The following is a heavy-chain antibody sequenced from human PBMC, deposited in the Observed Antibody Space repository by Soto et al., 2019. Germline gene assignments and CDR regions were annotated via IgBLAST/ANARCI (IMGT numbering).Heavy chain of an antibody. V-gene: IGHV1-8*01. CDR3: ARVLTDLLDAFDI. Sequence: QVQLVQSGAEVKKPGASVKVSCKASGYTFTSYDINWVRQATGQGLEWMGWMNPNSGNTGYAQKFQGRVTMTTITYIRTAYMELSSLRSEDTAVYYCARVLTDLLDAFDIWGQGTMVTVSS. J-gene: IGHJ3*02. CDR1: GYTFTSYD. CDR2: MNPNSGNT. D-gene: IGHD7-27*01.